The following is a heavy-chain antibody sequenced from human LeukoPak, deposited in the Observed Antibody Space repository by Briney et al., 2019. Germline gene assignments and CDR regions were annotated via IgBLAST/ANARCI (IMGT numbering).Heavy chain of an antibody. V-gene: IGHV3-21*01. CDR2: ISSSSSYI. CDR1: GFTFSSYS. D-gene: IGHD3-22*01. Sequence: GGSLRLSCAASGFTFSSYSMNWVRQAPGKGLEWVSSISSSSSYIYHADSVKGRFTISRDNAKNSLYLQMNSLRAEDTAVYYCAREDNYYDSSGYHTGFDNWGQGTLVTVSS. CDR3: AREDNYYDSSGYHTGFDN. J-gene: IGHJ4*02.